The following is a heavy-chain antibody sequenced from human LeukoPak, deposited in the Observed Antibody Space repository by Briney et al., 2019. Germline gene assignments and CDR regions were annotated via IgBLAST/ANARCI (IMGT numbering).Heavy chain of an antibody. CDR1: GYTFASYD. J-gene: IGHJ4*02. CDR3: ARVPALGYCSGGSCYRFDH. V-gene: IGHV1-8*01. D-gene: IGHD2-15*01. Sequence: SVNVSCKASGYTFASYDINWVRQAPGQGVEWMGCMYTDSTNTGYAQKFQGRVTMPRDTSRSKAYMALSSLTSEDTAVYYCARVPALGYCSGGSCYRFDHWGQGTLVAVSS. CDR2: MYTDSTNT.